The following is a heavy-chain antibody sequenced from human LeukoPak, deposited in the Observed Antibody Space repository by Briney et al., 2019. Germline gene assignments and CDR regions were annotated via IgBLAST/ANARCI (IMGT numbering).Heavy chain of an antibody. V-gene: IGHV1-18*01. Sequence: ASVKVSCKASGYTFTSYGISWVRQAPGQGLEWMGWLSAYNVNTNYAQKLQGRVTMTTDTSTSTVYMELRSLRSDDTAVYYCARGYCSSTSCYQPEIDYWGQGTLVTVSS. CDR1: GYTFTSYG. J-gene: IGHJ4*02. CDR2: LSAYNVNT. D-gene: IGHD2-2*01. CDR3: ARGYCSSTSCYQPEIDY.